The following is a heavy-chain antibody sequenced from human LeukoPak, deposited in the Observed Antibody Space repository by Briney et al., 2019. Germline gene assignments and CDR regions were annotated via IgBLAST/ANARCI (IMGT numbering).Heavy chain of an antibody. CDR1: GGSISSSSYY. CDR2: IYYSGST. CDR3: ARHLHPHYYFDY. Sequence: SETLSLTCTVSGGSISSSSYYWGWIRQPPGKGLEWIGSIYYSGSTYYNPSLKSRVTISVDTSKNQFSLKLSSVTAAYTAVYYCARHLHPHYYFDYWGQGTLVTVSS. V-gene: IGHV4-39*01. J-gene: IGHJ4*02.